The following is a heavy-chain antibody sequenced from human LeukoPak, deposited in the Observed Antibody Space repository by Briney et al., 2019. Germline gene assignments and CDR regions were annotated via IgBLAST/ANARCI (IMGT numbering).Heavy chain of an antibody. CDR3: ARDVGYYDSSGYYLGWFDP. CDR1: GYTFTSYD. Sequence: ASVKVSCKASGYTFTSYDINWVRQATGQGLEWMGWIDSKTGNPTYAQGFTGRFVFSLDTSVTTDYLQISSLKAEDTAVYYCARDVGYYDSSGYYLGWFDPWGQGTLVTVSS. J-gene: IGHJ5*02. D-gene: IGHD3-22*01. V-gene: IGHV7-4-1*02. CDR2: IDSKTGNP.